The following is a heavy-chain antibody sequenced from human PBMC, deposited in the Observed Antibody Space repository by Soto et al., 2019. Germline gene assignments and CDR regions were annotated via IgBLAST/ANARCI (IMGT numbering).Heavy chain of an antibody. Sequence: EVHLLESGGGLVQPGGSLRLSCAASGFTFSSYTLNWVRRAPGKGLEWVATSSDRRTGNTHYSDSVRGRFTLSRDYSRNILFFQMDRLRADDTALYYCTTWLTAHFDYWGRGTQVTVSS. J-gene: IGHJ4*02. CDR3: TTWLTAHFDY. D-gene: IGHD2-21*02. CDR1: GFTFSSYT. CDR2: SSDRRTGNT. V-gene: IGHV3-23*01.